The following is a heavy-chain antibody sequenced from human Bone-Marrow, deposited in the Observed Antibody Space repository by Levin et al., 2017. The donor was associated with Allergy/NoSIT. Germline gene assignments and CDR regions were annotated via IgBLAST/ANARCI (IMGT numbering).Heavy chain of an antibody. CDR1: GFSLKTSGMC. D-gene: IGHD4-17*01. V-gene: IGHV2-70*01. J-gene: IGHJ5*02. CDR2: IDWDGDT. CDR3: ARTVEETTVTTAFDT. Sequence: SGPTLVKPTQTLTLTCTFSGFSLKTSGMCVTWIRQPPGKALEWLALIDWDGDTYYNTSLKTRLTISKDTSKNQVLLTMTNVGPVDTATSYCARTVEETTVTTAFDTWGQGMLVTVSS.